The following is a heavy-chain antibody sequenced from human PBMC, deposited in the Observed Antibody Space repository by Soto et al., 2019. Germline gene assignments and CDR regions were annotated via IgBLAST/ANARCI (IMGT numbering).Heavy chain of an antibody. Sequence: GGSLRLSCAASGFTFSSYSMNWVRQAPGKGLEWVSYISSSSSTIYYADSVKGRFTISRDNAKNSLYLQMNSLRAEDTAVYYCARDYLISSSWYVGWFDPWGQGTLVTVSS. D-gene: IGHD6-13*01. V-gene: IGHV3-48*01. CDR2: ISSSSSTI. CDR3: ARDYLISSSWYVGWFDP. CDR1: GFTFSSYS. J-gene: IGHJ5*02.